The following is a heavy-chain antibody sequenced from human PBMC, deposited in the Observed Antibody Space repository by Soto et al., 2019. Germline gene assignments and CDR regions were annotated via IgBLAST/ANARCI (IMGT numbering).Heavy chain of an antibody. V-gene: IGHV1-18*01. CDR1: GYTFSNYG. CDR2: IMAYNNNP. J-gene: IGHJ4*02. Sequence: ASVKVSCKASGYTFSNYGVNWVRQAPGQGLEWLGYIMAYNNNPHYAQKFVGRVTMTADTSTSTAFLELRSLISDDTAVYYCARGGMGKSYWTLDSWGQGTQVTVSS. CDR3: ARGGMGKSYWTLDS. D-gene: IGHD1-26*01.